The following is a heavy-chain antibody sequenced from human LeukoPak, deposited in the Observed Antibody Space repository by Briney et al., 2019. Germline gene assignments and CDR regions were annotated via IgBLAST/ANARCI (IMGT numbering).Heavy chain of an antibody. V-gene: IGHV3-74*01. CDR1: GFTFSSYW. J-gene: IGHJ4*02. CDR2: INSDGSST. D-gene: IGHD6-19*01. CDR3: ARGYSSGWTVFDY. Sequence: GGSLRLSCAASGFTFSSYWMHWVRQAPGKGLVWVSRINSDGSSTSYADSVKGRFTISRDNAKNTLYLQMNSLRAEDTAMYYCARGYSSGWTVFDYWGQGTLVTVSS.